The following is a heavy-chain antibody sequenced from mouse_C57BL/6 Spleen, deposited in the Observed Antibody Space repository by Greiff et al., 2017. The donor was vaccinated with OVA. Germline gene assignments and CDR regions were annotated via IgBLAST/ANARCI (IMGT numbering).Heavy chain of an antibody. CDR1: GFTFSDFY. CDR2: SRNKANDYTT. CDR3: ARDAGNGEYFDV. V-gene: IGHV7-1*01. Sequence: EVTLMESGGGLVQSGRSLRLSCATSGFTFSDFYMEWVRQAPGKGLEWIAASRNKANDYTTESSAPVKGRFIVSRDTSQSILYLQMNALRAEDTAIYYCARDAGNGEYFDVWGTGTTVTVSS. J-gene: IGHJ1*03.